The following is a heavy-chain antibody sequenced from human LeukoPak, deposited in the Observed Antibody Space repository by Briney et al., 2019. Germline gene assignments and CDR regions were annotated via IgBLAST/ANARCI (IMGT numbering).Heavy chain of an antibody. CDR3: TRGGDSYGDWYYFDY. D-gene: IGHD5-18*01. CDR1: GFTFSSYA. J-gene: IGHJ4*02. V-gene: IGHV3-30-3*01. CDR2: ISYDGSNK. Sequence: GGSLRLSCAASGFTFSSYAMHWVRQAPGKGLEWVAVISYDGSNKYYADSVKGRFTISRDNSKNTLYLQVNSLRAEDTAMYYCTRGGDSYGDWYYFDYWGQGTLVTVSS.